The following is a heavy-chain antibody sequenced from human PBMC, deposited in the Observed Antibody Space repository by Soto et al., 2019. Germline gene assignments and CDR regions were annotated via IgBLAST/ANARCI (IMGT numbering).Heavy chain of an antibody. V-gene: IGHV3-53*02. CDR2: IYSGGST. CDR3: AAGREQWYTGFDY. Sequence: EVQLVETGGGLIQPGGSLRLSCAASGFTVSSHYMSWVRQAPGKGLEWVSVIYSGGSTYYADSVKGRFTISRDNSKNTLYLQMNSLRAEDTAVYYCAAGREQWYTGFDYWGQGTLVTVSS. D-gene: IGHD6-19*01. CDR1: GFTVSSHY. J-gene: IGHJ4*02.